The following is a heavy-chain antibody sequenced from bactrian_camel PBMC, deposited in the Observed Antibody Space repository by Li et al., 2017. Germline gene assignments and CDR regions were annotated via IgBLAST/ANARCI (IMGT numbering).Heavy chain of an antibody. Sequence: HVQLVESGGGSVQTGGSPRLSCKPSFFILDDFEMMWYRQTPGNECELVASITGDGSTYYTDAVKGRFTISRDNAKNTLYLQLNSLKTEDTACISAHPEGPAVAEKTTLTGARGPRSPSP. D-gene: IGHD5*01. J-gene: IGHJ4*01. CDR3: HPEGPAVAEKTTLT. CDR2: ITGDGST. V-gene: IGHV3S55*01. CDR1: FFILDDFE.